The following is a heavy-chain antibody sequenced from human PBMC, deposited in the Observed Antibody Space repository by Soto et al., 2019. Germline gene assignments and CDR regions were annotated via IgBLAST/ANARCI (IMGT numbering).Heavy chain of an antibody. CDR2: IIPLLGTV. Sequence: EASVKVSCKTSGGTFRTYAINWVRQAPGQGLEWMGSIIPLLGTVKYAQRFQGRVKITADESTSTAYMELSSLRSEDTAVYYCARDPSYYGMDVWGQGTTVTVSS. J-gene: IGHJ6*02. CDR1: GGTFRTYA. V-gene: IGHV1-69*13. CDR3: ARDPSYYGMDV.